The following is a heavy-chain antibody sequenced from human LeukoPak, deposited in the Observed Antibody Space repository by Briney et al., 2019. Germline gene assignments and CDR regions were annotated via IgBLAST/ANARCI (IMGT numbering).Heavy chain of an antibody. Sequence: GGSLRLSCTGSGFTFGDHAMSWVRQAPGKGLEWVGFIRSKAYRGTTEYAASVKGRFTISRDDSASIAYPQMNSLRTEDTAVYYCARGPIQLWIHNAMDVWGQGTTVTVSS. D-gene: IGHD5-18*01. V-gene: IGHV3-49*04. CDR2: IRSKAYRGTT. CDR3: ARGPIQLWIHNAMDV. J-gene: IGHJ6*02. CDR1: GFTFGDHA.